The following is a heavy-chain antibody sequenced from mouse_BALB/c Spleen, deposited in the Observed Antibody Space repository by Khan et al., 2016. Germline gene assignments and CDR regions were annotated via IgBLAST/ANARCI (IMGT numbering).Heavy chain of an antibody. J-gene: IGHJ3*01. CDR3: ARRYYGYDEFAY. Sequence: QIQLVQSGPELKKPGETVKISCKASGYTFTNHGMNWVKQAPGKGLKWMGWINTNTGEPTYAEEFKGRFAFSLETSASTAYLQINNLKNEDTATYFCARRYYGYDEFAYWGQGTLVTVSA. V-gene: IGHV9-3*02. CDR1: GYTFTNHG. CDR2: INTNTGEP. D-gene: IGHD2-2*01.